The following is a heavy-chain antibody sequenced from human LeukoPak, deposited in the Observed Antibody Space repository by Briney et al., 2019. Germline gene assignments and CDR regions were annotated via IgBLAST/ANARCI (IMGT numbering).Heavy chain of an antibody. CDR1: GLTFSSYG. D-gene: IGHD6-13*01. V-gene: IGHV3-33*01. Sequence: GGSLRLSCAASGLTFSSYGMHWVRQAPGKGLEWVAVIWYDGSNKYYADSVKGRFTISRDNFKNTLYLQMNSLRAEDTAVYYCARDQYSSSWYEGYWGQGTLVTVSS. CDR3: ARDQYSSSWYEGY. J-gene: IGHJ4*02. CDR2: IWYDGSNK.